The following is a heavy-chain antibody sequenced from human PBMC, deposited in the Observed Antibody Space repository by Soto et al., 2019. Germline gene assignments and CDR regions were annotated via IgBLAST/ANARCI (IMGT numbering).Heavy chain of an antibody. V-gene: IGHV3-48*03. CDR2: ISEGGTTT. Sequence: EVQLVESGGGLAQSGGSLRLSCAASGFMFNDYEMNWVRQAPGKGLEWVSYISEGGTTTHYTDSVKGRFTISRDNAKEWLYLQMNSLTPEDTATYFCVRDARGGGLLLWDCWGQGVVVSVSS. CDR1: GFMFNDYE. CDR3: VRDARGGGLLLWDC. D-gene: IGHD3-16*01. J-gene: IGHJ4*02.